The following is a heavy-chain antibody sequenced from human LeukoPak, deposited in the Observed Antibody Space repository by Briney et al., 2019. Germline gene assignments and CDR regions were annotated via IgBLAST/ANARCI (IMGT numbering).Heavy chain of an antibody. V-gene: IGHV3-23*01. CDR1: GFTFDDYA. D-gene: IGHD3-10*01. J-gene: IGHJ4*02. Sequence: PGGSLRLSCAASGFTFDDYAMHWVRQAPGKGLEWVSAISGSGGSTYYADSVKGRFTISRDNSKNTLYLQMNSLRAEDTAVYYCAKDPYYYGSGSTWGQGTLVTVSS. CDR2: ISGSGGST. CDR3: AKDPYYYGSGST.